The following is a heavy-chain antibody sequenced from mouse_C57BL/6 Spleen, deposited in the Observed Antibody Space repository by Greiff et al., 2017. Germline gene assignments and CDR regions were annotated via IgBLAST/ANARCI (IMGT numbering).Heavy chain of an antibody. V-gene: IGHV1-15*01. CDR3: TRSRHYYAMDY. CDR2: IDPETGGT. J-gene: IGHJ4*01. CDR1: GYTFTDYE. Sequence: QVQLQQSGAELVRPGASVTLSCKASGYTFTDYEMHWVKQTPVHGLEWIGAIDPETGGTAYNQKFKGKAILTADKSSSTAYMELRSLTSEDSAVYYCTRSRHYYAMDYWDQGTSVTVSS.